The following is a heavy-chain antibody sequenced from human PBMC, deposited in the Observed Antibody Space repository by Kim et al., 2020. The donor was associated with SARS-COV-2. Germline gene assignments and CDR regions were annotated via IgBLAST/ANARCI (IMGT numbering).Heavy chain of an antibody. CDR3: ARDLGYYVSGNFDY. D-gene: IGHD3-10*01. J-gene: IGHJ4*02. V-gene: IGHV3-21*01. Sequence: ADSVKGRITNSRDNARNSLYLQMNSRRDDDTAVFYCARDLGYYVSGNFDYWGQGTLGTVSS.